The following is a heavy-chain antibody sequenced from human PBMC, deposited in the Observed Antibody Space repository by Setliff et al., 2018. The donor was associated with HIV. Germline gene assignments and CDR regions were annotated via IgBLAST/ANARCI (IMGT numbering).Heavy chain of an antibody. D-gene: IGHD3-3*01. CDR2: IHYSGST. CDR3: ARAHHDFWSGYCPFDY. Sequence: TLSLTCTVSGDSISSGSYYWSWIRQHPGKGLEWIGYIHYSGSTHYNPSLDSRLTISVDTSQNRFSLKLSSVTAADTAVYFCARAHHDFWSGYCPFDYWGQGTLVTVSS. V-gene: IGHV4-31*03. J-gene: IGHJ4*02. CDR1: GDSISSGSYY.